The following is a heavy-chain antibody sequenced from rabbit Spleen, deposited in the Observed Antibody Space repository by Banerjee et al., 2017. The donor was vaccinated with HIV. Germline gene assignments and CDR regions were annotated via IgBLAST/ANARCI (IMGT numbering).Heavy chain of an antibody. J-gene: IGHJ6*01. CDR1: GFDFSNSDY. D-gene: IGHD7-1*01. CDR2: ITGDSSGFT. V-gene: IGHV1S45*01. Sequence: QEQLVESGGGLVQPGGSLKLSCTASGFDFSNSDYMCWVRQAPGKGLEWISCITGDSSGFTYSATWAKGRFTCSKTSSTTVTLQMTSLTVADTATYFCARDTGTSFSSYGMDLWGPGTLVTVS. CDR3: ARDTGTSFSSYGMDL.